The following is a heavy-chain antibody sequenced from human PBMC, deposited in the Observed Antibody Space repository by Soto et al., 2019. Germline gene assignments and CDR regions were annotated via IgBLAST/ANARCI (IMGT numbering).Heavy chain of an antibody. CDR3: ARWAPPKDCRGGSCSHYGMDV. Sequence: PGGSLRLPCAASGFTFRSYAMHWVRQAQGKGLGWGAVISYEGSNKYYANSVKGRFTISRDKCENTLYLQLTRLRAENTSVYYCARWAPPKDCRGGSCSHYGMDVWGQGTTVTVSS. CDR2: ISYEGSNK. V-gene: IGHV3-30-3*01. D-gene: IGHD2-15*01. J-gene: IGHJ6*02. CDR1: GFTFRSYA.